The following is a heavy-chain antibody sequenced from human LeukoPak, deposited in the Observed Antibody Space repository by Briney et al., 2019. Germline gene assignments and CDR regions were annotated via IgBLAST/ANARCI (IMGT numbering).Heavy chain of an antibody. CDR2: ISGSGNGT. CDR3: AKRTMSAFDS. J-gene: IGHJ4*02. Sequence: GGSLRLSCTASGFTFRTYAMNWVRQAPGKGLEWLSGISGSGNGTYYADSVKGRFIISRDNSKNMVYLQMNSLTVEDTATYYCAKRTMSAFDSWDQGTLLIVSS. V-gene: IGHV3-23*01. CDR1: GFTFRTYA.